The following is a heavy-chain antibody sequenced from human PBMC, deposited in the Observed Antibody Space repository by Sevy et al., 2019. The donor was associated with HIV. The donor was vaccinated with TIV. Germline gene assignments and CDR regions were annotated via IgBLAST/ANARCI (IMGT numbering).Heavy chain of an antibody. J-gene: IGHJ4*02. Sequence: SETLSLTCTVSGVSISSSSYDWGWIRQPPGKGLEWMASFFFTGSTYYNPSLKSRVTLSVDTSNNQFSLKLNSVTAADTALYYCARQGGLVDRAFDYWGQGTLVTVSS. CDR1: GVSISSSSYD. CDR2: FFFTGST. CDR3: ARQGGLVDRAFDY. D-gene: IGHD3-10*01. V-gene: IGHV4-39*01.